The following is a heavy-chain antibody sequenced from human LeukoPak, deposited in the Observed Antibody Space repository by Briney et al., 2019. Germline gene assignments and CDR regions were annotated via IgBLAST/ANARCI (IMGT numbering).Heavy chain of an antibody. CDR1: GGTFSSYA. V-gene: IGHV1-69*01. Sequence: ASVKVSCKASGGTFSSYAISWVRQAPGQGLEWMGGIIPIFGTANYAQKFQGGVTITADESTSTAYMELSSLRSEDTAVYYCARDGYSSGWYVLDWFDPWGQGTLVTVSS. J-gene: IGHJ5*02. D-gene: IGHD6-19*01. CDR2: IIPIFGTA. CDR3: ARDGYSSGWYVLDWFDP.